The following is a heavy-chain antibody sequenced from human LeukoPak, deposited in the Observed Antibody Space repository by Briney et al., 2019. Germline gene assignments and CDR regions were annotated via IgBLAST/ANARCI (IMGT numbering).Heavy chain of an antibody. CDR2: IYSGGST. D-gene: IGHD3-22*01. CDR3: ARVGRTYYYDSSGYQKDY. J-gene: IGHJ4*02. Sequence: GGSLRLSCAASGFTVSSNYMSWVRQAPGKGLEWVSVIYSGGSTYYADSVKGRFTISRDNSKNTLYLQMNSLRAEDTAVYYCARVGRTYYYDSSGYQKDYWGQGTLVTVSS. CDR1: GFTVSSNY. V-gene: IGHV3-66*01.